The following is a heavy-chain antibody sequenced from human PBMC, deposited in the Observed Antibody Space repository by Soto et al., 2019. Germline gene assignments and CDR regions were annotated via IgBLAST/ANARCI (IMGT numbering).Heavy chain of an antibody. D-gene: IGHD6-13*01. CDR1: GYSFTTYW. Sequence: GESLKISCKGSGYSFTTYWISWVLQMPWKGLEWMGRIDPSDSYTNYSPSFQGHVTISADKSISTAYLQWSSLKASDTAMYYCARNWYSGSPYYYGMDVWGQGTTVTFSS. J-gene: IGHJ6*02. CDR3: ARNWYSGSPYYYGMDV. V-gene: IGHV5-10-1*01. CDR2: IDPSDSYT.